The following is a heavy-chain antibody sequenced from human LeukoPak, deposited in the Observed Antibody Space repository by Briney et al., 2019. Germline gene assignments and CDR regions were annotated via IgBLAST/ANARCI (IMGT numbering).Heavy chain of an antibody. Sequence: PGGSLRLSCAAAGFTVSSNYMSWVRQAPGKGLEWVSVIYSGGSTYYADSVKGRFTISRDNSKNTLYLQMNSLRAEDTAVYYCASFADTAMGDYWGQGTLVTVSS. D-gene: IGHD5-18*01. CDR2: IYSGGST. CDR3: ASFADTAMGDY. V-gene: IGHV3-66*01. CDR1: GFTVSSNY. J-gene: IGHJ4*02.